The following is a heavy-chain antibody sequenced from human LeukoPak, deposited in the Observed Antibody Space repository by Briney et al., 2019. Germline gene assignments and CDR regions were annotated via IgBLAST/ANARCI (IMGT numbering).Heavy chain of an antibody. CDR1: GFTFSSFA. Sequence: GGSLRLSCAASGFTFSSFAMSWVRQAPGKGLECVSAIIGSGGSTYYADSVKGRFTISRDNSKNTLYLQMNSLRAEDTAVYYCAKEWVVAYVFDYWGQGTLVTVSS. CDR3: AKEWVVAYVFDY. J-gene: IGHJ4*02. CDR2: IIGSGGST. D-gene: IGHD2-15*01. V-gene: IGHV3-23*01.